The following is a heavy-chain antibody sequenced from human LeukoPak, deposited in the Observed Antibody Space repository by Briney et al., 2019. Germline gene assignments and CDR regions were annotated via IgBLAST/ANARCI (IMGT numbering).Heavy chain of an antibody. V-gene: IGHV3-66*04. CDR3: ARHDWFDP. CDR2: IYSGGST. J-gene: IGHJ5*02. CDR1: GFTFSSYW. Sequence: GGSLRLSCAASGFTFSSYWMSWVRQAPGKGLEWVSVIYSGGSTYYADSVKGRFTISRDNSKNTLYLQMNSLRAEDTAVYYCARHDWFDPWGQGTLVTVSS.